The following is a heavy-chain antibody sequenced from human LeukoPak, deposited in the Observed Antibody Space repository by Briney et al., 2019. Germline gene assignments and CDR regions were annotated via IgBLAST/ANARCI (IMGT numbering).Heavy chain of an antibody. CDR3: AMDSSWLPLKFDY. CDR1: GFTFSSYA. CDR2: ISSNGGST. J-gene: IGHJ4*02. Sequence: GGSLRLSCAASGFTFSSYAMHWVRQAPGKGLEYVSAISSNGGSTYYANSVKGRFTISRDNSKNTLYLQMNSLRAEDTAVYYCAMDSSWLPLKFDYWGQGTLVTIST. V-gene: IGHV3-64*01. D-gene: IGHD5-24*01.